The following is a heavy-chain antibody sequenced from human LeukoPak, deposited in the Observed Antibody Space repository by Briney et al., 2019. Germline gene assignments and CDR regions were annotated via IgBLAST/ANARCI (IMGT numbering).Heavy chain of an antibody. J-gene: IGHJ4*02. V-gene: IGHV4-39*01. CDR3: ARLSGTSWPHFDY. CDR1: GGSISSINYC. Sequence: SETLSLTCTVSGGSISSINYCWGWIRQPPEKGLEWIGTIYYSGRTWYNPSLKSRLTISVDTSKNQFSLTLNSVTAADTAVYYCARLSGTSWPHFDYWGQGTLVTVSS. CDR2: IYYSGRT. D-gene: IGHD2-2*01.